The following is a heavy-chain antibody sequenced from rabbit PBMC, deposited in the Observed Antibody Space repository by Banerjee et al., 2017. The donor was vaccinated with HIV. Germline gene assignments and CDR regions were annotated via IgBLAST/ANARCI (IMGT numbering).Heavy chain of an antibody. J-gene: IGHJ4*01. CDR2: ISAGSSGTT. D-gene: IGHD6-1*01. Sequence: QEQLVESGGGLVQPEGSLTLTCKASGFDFSSIYYMCWVRQAPGKGLEWIGCISAGSSGTTYYASWAKGRFTISKTSSTTVTLQMTSLTAADTATYFCARGYTARTGYGCAYGLWGPGTLVTVS. CDR3: ARGYTARTGYGCAYGL. CDR1: GFDFSSIYY. V-gene: IGHV1S45*01.